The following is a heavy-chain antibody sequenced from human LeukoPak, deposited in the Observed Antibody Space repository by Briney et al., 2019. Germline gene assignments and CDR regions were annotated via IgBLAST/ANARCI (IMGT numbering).Heavy chain of an antibody. J-gene: IGHJ4*02. D-gene: IGHD3-22*01. V-gene: IGHV3-9*01. CDR3: AKDGENYYDSSGPLDY. CDR1: GFTFDDYA. CDR2: ISWNSGSI. Sequence: PGGSLRLSCAASGFTFDDYAMHWVRQAPGKGLEWVSGISWNSGSIGYADSVKGRFTISRDNAKNSLYLQMNSLRAEDTALYYCAKDGENYYDSSGPLDYWGQGTLVTVSS.